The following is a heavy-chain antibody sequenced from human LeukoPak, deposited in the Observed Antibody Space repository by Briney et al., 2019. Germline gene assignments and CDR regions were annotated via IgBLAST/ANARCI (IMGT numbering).Heavy chain of an antibody. CDR3: ARDHGSGSYYRANPNPFDY. J-gene: IGHJ4*02. Sequence: SETLSLTCAVYGGSFSGYYWSWIRQPPGKGLEWIGEINHSGSTYYNPSLKSRVTISVDTSKNQFSLKLSSVTAADTAVYYCARDHGSGSYYRANPNPFDYWGQGTLVTVSS. D-gene: IGHD3-10*01. CDR2: INHSGST. CDR1: GGSFSGYY. V-gene: IGHV4-34*01.